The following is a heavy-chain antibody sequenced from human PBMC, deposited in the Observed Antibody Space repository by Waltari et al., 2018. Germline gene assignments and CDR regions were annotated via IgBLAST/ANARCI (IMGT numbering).Heavy chain of an antibody. CDR1: VASISSRDG. V-gene: IGHV4-4*02. Sequence: QVQLQESGPGLVKPSGTLSPTCAVPVASISSRDGWSWVRQPPGKGLEWLGEIYRDGSTLYNPSLRGRVTISGDQTNNLFSLKVTSMTAADTAVYYCVGQSINVVFDSWGPGTLVTVSS. J-gene: IGHJ4*02. CDR2: IYRDGST. CDR3: VGQSINVVFDS. D-gene: IGHD2-21*01.